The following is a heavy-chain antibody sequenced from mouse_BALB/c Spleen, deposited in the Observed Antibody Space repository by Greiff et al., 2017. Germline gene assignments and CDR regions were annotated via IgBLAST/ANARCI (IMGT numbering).Heavy chain of an antibody. CDR2: ISSGSSTI. J-gene: IGHJ2*01. CDR3: ARSGLLRSYFDY. Sequence: DVKLVESGGGLVQPGGSRKLSCAASGFTFSSFGMHWVRQAPEKGLEWVAYISSGSSTIYYADTVKGRFTISRDKPKNTLFLQMTSLRSEDTTMYYCARSGLLRSYFDYWGQGTTLTVSS. CDR1: GFTFSSFG. V-gene: IGHV5-17*02. D-gene: IGHD1-1*01.